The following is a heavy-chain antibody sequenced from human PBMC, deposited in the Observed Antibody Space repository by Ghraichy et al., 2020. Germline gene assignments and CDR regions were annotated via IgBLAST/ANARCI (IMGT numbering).Heavy chain of an antibody. CDR1: GYTFNNYD. Sequence: ASVKVSCKTSGYTFNNYDINWVRQATGQGLEWMGWMSADTGHAGYVRKFQGRVTMTRDTSISTAYMELYDLISEDTAVYYCARVRSGTVHLDFWGRGTLVTVSS. D-gene: IGHD3-10*01. CDR2: MSADTGHA. V-gene: IGHV1-8*02. J-gene: IGHJ4*02. CDR3: ARVRSGTVHLDF.